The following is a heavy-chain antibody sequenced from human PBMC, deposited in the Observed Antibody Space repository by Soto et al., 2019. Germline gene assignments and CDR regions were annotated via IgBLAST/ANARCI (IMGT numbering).Heavy chain of an antibody. V-gene: IGHV1-18*01. CDR1: GYTLTSYG. D-gene: IGHD3-3*01. Sequence: ASVKVSCKASGYTLTSYGISWVRQAPGQGLEWMGWISAYNGNTNYAQKLQGRVTMTTDTSTSTAYMELRSLRSDDTAVYYCARDRFFRITIFGVVIGPMDVWGKGTTVTGLL. CDR3: ARDRFFRITIFGVVIGPMDV. J-gene: IGHJ6*03. CDR2: ISAYNGNT.